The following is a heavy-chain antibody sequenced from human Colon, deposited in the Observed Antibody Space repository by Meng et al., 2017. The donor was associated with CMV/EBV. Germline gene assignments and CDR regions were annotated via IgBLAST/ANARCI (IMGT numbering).Heavy chain of an antibody. J-gene: IGHJ4*02. CDR1: GLLFRSYT. D-gene: IGHD3-10*01. CDR2: ITGSGSYT. CDR3: ASDPGTLGWGYYFDY. V-gene: IGHV3-21*06. Sequence: GLLFRSYTMTWVRQEPGKGLEWVSSITGSGSYTYYSDSVSGRFTVSRDNAKNSVYLQMSGLRAEDTAVYYCASDPGTLGWGYYFDYWGRGTLVTVSS.